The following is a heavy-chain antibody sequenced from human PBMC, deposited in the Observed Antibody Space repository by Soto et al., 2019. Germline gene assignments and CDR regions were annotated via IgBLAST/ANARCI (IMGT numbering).Heavy chain of an antibody. V-gene: IGHV5-51*01. CDR1: GYSFTSYW. D-gene: IGHD2-8*02. CDR2: IYPVDSDT. J-gene: IGHJ4*02. Sequence: PVESLKISCKGSGYSFTSYWIGWVRQMPGKGLERMGIIYPVDSDTRYSPSFQGQVTISADKCISTAYLQWSSLKASVTAMYYCARPWRVACTEYLVYVGQGTLDTASS. CDR3: ARPWRVACTEYLVY.